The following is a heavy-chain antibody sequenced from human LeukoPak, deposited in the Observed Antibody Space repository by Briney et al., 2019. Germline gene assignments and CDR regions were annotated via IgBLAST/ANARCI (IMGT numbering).Heavy chain of an antibody. Sequence: ASVKVSCKASGYTFTGYYMHWVRQAPGQGLEWMGWISAYNGNTNYAQKLQGRVTMTTDTSTSTAYMELRSLRSDDTAVYYCARDRPATQDFDYWGQGTLVTVSS. J-gene: IGHJ4*02. D-gene: IGHD2-2*01. CDR2: ISAYNGNT. V-gene: IGHV1-18*04. CDR1: GYTFTGYY. CDR3: ARDRPATQDFDY.